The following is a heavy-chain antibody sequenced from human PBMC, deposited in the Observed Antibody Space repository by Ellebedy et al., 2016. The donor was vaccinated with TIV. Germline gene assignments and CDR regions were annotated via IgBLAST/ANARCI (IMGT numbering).Heavy chain of an antibody. D-gene: IGHD6-13*01. CDR3: ARGWEYSSSWYWPFVLDY. Sequence: MPSETLSLTCAVYGGSFSGYYWSWIRQPPGKGLEWIGEINHSGSTNYNPSLKSRFTISADTSKNQLSLKLSSVTAADTAVYYCARGWEYSSSWYWPFVLDYWGQGTLVTVSS. CDR2: INHSGST. J-gene: IGHJ4*02. V-gene: IGHV4-34*01. CDR1: GGSFSGYY.